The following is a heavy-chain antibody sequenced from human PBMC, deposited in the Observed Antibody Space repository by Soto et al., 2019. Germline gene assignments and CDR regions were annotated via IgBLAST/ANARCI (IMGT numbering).Heavy chain of an antibody. J-gene: IGHJ4*02. CDR1: GFSFSSYG. Sequence: EVQLLESGGGLVQPGGSLRLSCAASGFSFSSYGMNWVRLAPGEGLEWVSTVSPAGTTLYADSVRGRFTISRDNSKSTVDLQMNGLRGDDTAIYYCVRSWAYWGRGTVVTVSS. CDR2: VSPAGTT. D-gene: IGHD6-13*01. CDR3: VRSWAY. V-gene: IGHV3-23*01.